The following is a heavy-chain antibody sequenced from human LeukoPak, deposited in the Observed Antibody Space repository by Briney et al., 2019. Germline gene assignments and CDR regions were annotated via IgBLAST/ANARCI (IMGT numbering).Heavy chain of an antibody. CDR1: GYTLTSYY. D-gene: IGHD3-3*01. CDR3: QVFRNSYDFWSGYTIDY. J-gene: IGHJ4*02. V-gene: IGHV1-2*02. Sequence: ASVKVSCKASGYTLTSYYMHWVRQAPGQGLEWMGWINPNSGGTNYAQKFQGRVTMTRDTSISTAYMELSRLRSDDTAVYYCQVFRNSYDFWSGYTIDYWGQGTLVTVSS. CDR2: INPNSGGT.